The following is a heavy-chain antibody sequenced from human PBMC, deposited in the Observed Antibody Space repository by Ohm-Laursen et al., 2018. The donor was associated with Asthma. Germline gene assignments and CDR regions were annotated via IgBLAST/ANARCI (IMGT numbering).Heavy chain of an antibody. CDR3: AREAGYSSGPDDYYYGMDV. CDR1: GYTFISYT. V-gene: IGHV1-3*01. D-gene: IGHD6-19*01. Sequence: ASVKVSCKASGYTFISYTIHWVRQAPGQRPEWMGWINGGNGNTKYSQKFQGRVTITRDTSASTAYMELSSLSSEDTAVYYCAREAGYSSGPDDYYYGMDVWGQGTTVTVSS. J-gene: IGHJ6*02. CDR2: INGGNGNT.